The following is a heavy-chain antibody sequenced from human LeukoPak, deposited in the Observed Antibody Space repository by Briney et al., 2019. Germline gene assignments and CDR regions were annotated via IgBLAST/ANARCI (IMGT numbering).Heavy chain of an antibody. CDR1: GFTFSGYE. CDR3: ARRGIQLWPHDDY. CDR2: ISSSGSTI. D-gene: IGHD5-18*01. J-gene: IGHJ4*02. Sequence: GGSLRLSCTVSGFTFSGYEMNWVRRAPGKGLEWVSYISSSGSTIFYADSVKGRFTISRDNAKNSLYLQMNSRRAEDTAVYYCARRGIQLWPHDDYWGQGTLVTVSS. V-gene: IGHV3-48*03.